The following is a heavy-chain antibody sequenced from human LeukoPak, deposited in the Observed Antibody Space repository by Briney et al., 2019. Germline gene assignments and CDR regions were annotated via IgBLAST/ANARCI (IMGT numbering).Heavy chain of an antibody. CDR2: MYHSGTS. J-gene: IGHJ4*02. CDR3: ARQVIGSHYHDY. V-gene: IGHV4-38-2*01. CDR1: GYSISSDYY. D-gene: IGHD1-26*01. Sequence: SETLSLTCAVSGYSISSDYYWGWIRQPPGKGLEWIGSMYHSGTSYYNPYLKSRVTVSLDTSKNQFSLRLSSVTAADTAVYYCARQVIGSHYHDYWGQGTLVTVSS.